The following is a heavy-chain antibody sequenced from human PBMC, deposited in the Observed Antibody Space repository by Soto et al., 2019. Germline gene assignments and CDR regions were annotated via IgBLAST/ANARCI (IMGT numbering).Heavy chain of an antibody. CDR2: IKSKTDGGTK. V-gene: IGHV3-15*07. CDR1: GFTFSNAW. CDR3: TTVTGSIAVSSDQDYYYGMDV. Sequence: GGSLRLSCAASGFTFSNAWMNWVRQAPGKGLEWVGRIKSKTDGGTKDYAAPVKGRFTISREDSKNTLYLQMISLKTDDAAVYYCTTVTGSIAVSSDQDYYYGMDVWGQGTTVTVSS. D-gene: IGHD6-19*01. J-gene: IGHJ6*02.